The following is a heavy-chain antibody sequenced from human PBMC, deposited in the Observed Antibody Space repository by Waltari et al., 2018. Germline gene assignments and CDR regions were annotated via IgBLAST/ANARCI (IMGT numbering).Heavy chain of an antibody. Sequence: QVQLVQSGAEVKKPGSSVKVSCKASGGTFSSYAISWVRQAPGQGLEWMGGIIPIFGTANYTQKFRGRVTITADESTSTAYMELSSLRSEDTAVYYCARGGSFPLENQNWFDPWGQGTLVTVSS. CDR3: ARGGSFPLENQNWFDP. CDR2: IIPIFGTA. CDR1: GGTFSSYA. V-gene: IGHV1-69*01. J-gene: IGHJ5*02. D-gene: IGHD1-26*01.